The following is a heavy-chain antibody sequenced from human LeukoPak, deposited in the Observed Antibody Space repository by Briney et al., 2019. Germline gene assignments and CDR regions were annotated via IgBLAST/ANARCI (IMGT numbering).Heavy chain of an antibody. CDR3: ARSGSTYYYGMDV. CDR1: GFTFSSYG. Sequence: GRSLRLTCAASGFTFSSYGMHWVRQGPGKGLEWVTFIWYDGTDKNYADSVKGRFTISRDNSKSTLYLQMNSLRAEDTAVYYCARSGSTYYYGMDVWGQGTTVTVSS. D-gene: IGHD3-10*01. V-gene: IGHV3-33*01. CDR2: IWYDGTDK. J-gene: IGHJ6*02.